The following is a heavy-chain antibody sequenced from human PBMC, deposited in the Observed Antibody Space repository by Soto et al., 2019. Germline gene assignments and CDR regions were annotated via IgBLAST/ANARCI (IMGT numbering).Heavy chain of an antibody. Sequence: SVKVSCKASGGTFSSYAISWVRQAPGEGLEWMGGIIPIFGTANYAQKFQGRVTITAAKSTSTAYMELSSLRSDDTAVYYCARDPLRCLEGVDPWFDPWGQGTLVTVSS. V-gene: IGHV1-69*06. CDR2: IIPIFGTA. CDR3: ARDPLRCLEGVDPWFDP. D-gene: IGHD3-3*01. CDR1: GGTFSSYA. J-gene: IGHJ5*02.